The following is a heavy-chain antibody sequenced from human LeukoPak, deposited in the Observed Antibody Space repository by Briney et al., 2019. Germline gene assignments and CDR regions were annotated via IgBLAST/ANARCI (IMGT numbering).Heavy chain of an antibody. V-gene: IGHV3-64*01. J-gene: IGHJ4*02. Sequence: GGSLRLSCAASGFTFSSYAMHWVRQAPGKGLEYVSAISSNGGSTYYANSVKGRFTISRDNSKNTLYLQMGSLRAEDMAVYYCARDPGIYCSGGSCAWGYFDYWGQGTLVTVSS. CDR3: ARDPGIYCSGGSCAWGYFDY. D-gene: IGHD2-15*01. CDR2: ISSNGGST. CDR1: GFTFSSYA.